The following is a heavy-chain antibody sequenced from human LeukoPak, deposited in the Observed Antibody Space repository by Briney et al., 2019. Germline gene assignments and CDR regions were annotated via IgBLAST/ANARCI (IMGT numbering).Heavy chain of an antibody. J-gene: IGHJ4*02. CDR3: ARDGGYMITFGGVTGPLDY. D-gene: IGHD3-16*01. CDR2: ISAYNGNT. Sequence: ASVKVSCKASGYTFTGYYMHWVRQAPGQGLEWMGWISAYNGNTNYAQKLQGRVTMTTDTSTSTAYMELRSLRSDDTAVYYCARDGGYMITFGGVTGPLDYWGQGTLVTVSS. CDR1: GYTFTGYY. V-gene: IGHV1-18*04.